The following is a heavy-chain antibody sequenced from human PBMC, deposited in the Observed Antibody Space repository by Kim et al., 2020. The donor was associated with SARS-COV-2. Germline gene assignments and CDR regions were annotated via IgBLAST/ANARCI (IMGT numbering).Heavy chain of an antibody. CDR2: INAKSGVT. CDR1: GYTFTDYY. J-gene: IGHJ4*02. V-gene: IGHV1-2*02. Sequence: ASVKVSCKTSGYTFTDYYIHWVRQAPGQGLEWMGWINAKSGVTSYSQKFQGSVTLTRDTSISTAYMELRSLGSDDTAVFYCVRDSPRPEVDLDYWGQGTLVTGSS. CDR3: VRDSPRPEVDLDY. D-gene: IGHD6-6*01.